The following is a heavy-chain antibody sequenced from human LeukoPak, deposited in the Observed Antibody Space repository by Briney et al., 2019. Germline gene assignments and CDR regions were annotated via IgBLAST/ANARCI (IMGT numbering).Heavy chain of an antibody. J-gene: IGHJ1*01. CDR2: ISGSGGSI. CDR1: GFTFSSYW. Sequence: GGSLRLSCAASGFTFSSYWMSWVRQAPGKGLEWVSAISGSGGSIYYADSVKGRFTVSRDNSKNTLYLQMNTLRAEDTAVYYCAKDEDARPMYFQDWGQGTLVTVSS. D-gene: IGHD3-10*02. V-gene: IGHV3-23*01. CDR3: AKDEDARPMYFQD.